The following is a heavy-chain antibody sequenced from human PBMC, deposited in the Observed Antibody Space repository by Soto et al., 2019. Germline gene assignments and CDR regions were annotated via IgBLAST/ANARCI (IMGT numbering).Heavy chain of an antibody. V-gene: IGHV4-39*01. J-gene: IGHJ4*02. CDR2: ISYSDGS. D-gene: IGHD2-8*01. CDR1: GCAISTGDSIITRSFY. CDR3: ASHRTFWPFDS. Sequence: SETLALTGTVSGCAISTGDSIITRSFYWGWMRQPPGKGLHWIASISYSDGSFYNSSLKSRLTISVDTSKNQFSLSLRSVTAADTAVYYCASHRTFWPFDSWGQGTVVT.